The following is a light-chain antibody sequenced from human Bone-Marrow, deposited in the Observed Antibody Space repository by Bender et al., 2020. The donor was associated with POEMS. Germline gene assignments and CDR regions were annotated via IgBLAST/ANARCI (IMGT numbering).Light chain of an antibody. CDR2: DFS. Sequence: QSALTQPPSVSGSPGQSVTISCTGTSSDVGGYDHVSWYQQHAGTAPKVGFYDFSQRPSGVPDRFSGSKSGNTASLTISDIQSEDEGDYYCSSWDDSLSGWVFGGGTKLTVL. J-gene: IGLJ3*02. V-gene: IGLV2-11*01. CDR3: SSWDDSLSGWV. CDR1: SSDVGGYDH.